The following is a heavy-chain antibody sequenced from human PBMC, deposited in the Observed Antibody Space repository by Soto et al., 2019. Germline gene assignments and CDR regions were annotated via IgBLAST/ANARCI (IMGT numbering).Heavy chain of an antibody. CDR3: AREGIVGATFDY. J-gene: IGHJ4*02. CDR1: GYTFTNYG. CDR2: INVYNGNT. V-gene: IGHV1-18*01. Sequence: ASVKVSCKASGYTFTNYGISWVRQAPGQGLEWMGWINVYNGNTKYAQKVQGRVTMTTDTSTSTAYMELRSLRSDDTAVYYCAREGIVGATFDYWGQGTLVTVSS. D-gene: IGHD1-26*01.